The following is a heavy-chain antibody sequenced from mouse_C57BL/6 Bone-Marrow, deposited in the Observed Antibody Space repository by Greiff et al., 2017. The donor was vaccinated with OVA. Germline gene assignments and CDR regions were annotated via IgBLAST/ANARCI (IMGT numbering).Heavy chain of an antibody. Sequence: VHLVESGPGLVAPSQSLSITCTVSGFSLTSYGVHWVRQPPGKGLEWLVVIWSDGSTTYNSALTSRLSISNDNAKSQVVLKMDSLQTDDTAMYYCARQGYPCAMDYWGQGTSVTVSS. V-gene: IGHV2-6-1*01. J-gene: IGHJ4*01. CDR2: IWSDGST. CDR3: ARQGYPCAMDY. D-gene: IGHD2-14*01. CDR1: GFSLTSYG.